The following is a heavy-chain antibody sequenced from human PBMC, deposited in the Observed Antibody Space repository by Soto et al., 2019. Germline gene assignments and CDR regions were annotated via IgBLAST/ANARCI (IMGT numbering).Heavy chain of an antibody. J-gene: IGHJ6*02. Sequence: ETLSLTCTVSGGSISSYYWSWIRQPPGKGLEWIGYIYYSGSTNYNPSLKSRVTISVDTSKNQFSLKLSSVTAADTAVYYCARAPYSSSWTGDYYYGMDVWGQGTTVTVSS. CDR1: GGSISSYY. D-gene: IGHD6-13*01. CDR3: ARAPYSSSWTGDYYYGMDV. V-gene: IGHV4-59*01. CDR2: IYYSGST.